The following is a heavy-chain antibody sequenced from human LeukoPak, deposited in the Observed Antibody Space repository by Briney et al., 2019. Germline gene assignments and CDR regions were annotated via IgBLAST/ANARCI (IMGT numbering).Heavy chain of an antibody. D-gene: IGHD1-26*01. CDR2: IYYSGST. J-gene: IGHJ3*01. CDR3: ARDLWELQSAFDL. Sequence: SETLSLTCTVSGGSFSTGTYYWSWLRQPPGKGLEWVAYIYYSGSTNYNPSLMSRVTISVDTSKNQFSLKLLSVTAADTAVYYCARDLWELQSAFDLWGQGTLVTVSS. CDR1: GGSFSTGTYY. V-gene: IGHV4-61*01.